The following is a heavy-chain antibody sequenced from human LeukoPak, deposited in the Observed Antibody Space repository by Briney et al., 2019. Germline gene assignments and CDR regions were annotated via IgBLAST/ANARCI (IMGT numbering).Heavy chain of an antibody. D-gene: IGHD7-27*01. J-gene: IGHJ5*02. V-gene: IGHV3-66*01. CDR3: ARGPSDWGFATGYNWFDP. CDR2: IYSGGST. CDR1: GFTVSSNY. Sequence: GGSLRLSCAASGFTVSSNYMSWVRQAPGRGLEWGSVIYSGGSTYYAASVKGRFTISRDNSKNTLYLQMNSLRAEDTAVYYCARGPSDWGFATGYNWFDPWGQGTLVTVSS.